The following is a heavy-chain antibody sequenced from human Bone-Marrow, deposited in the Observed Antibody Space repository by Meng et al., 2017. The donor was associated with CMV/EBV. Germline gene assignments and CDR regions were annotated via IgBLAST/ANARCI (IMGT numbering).Heavy chain of an antibody. Sequence: YGYTYTGYDNHRVRQAQGQGLEWVGRSNPDSGGTSYAQKFQGRVTMTRDTSISTAYMELSSLRSDDAAVYYCARVKIRGIINWFDPWGQGTLVTVSS. CDR1: GYTYTGYD. V-gene: IGHV1-2*02. CDR3: ARVKIRGIINWFDP. D-gene: IGHD3-10*01. CDR2: SNPDSGGT. J-gene: IGHJ5*02.